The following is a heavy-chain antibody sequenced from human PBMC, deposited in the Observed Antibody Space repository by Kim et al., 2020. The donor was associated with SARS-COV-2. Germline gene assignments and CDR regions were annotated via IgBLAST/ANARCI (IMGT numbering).Heavy chain of an antibody. J-gene: IGHJ2*01. CDR1: GFSFRSYG. CDR2: ISYDASDK. V-gene: IGHV3-33*01. D-gene: IGHD5-12*01. CDR3: ARGPVDPKEGGYFDL. Sequence: GGSLRLSCAASGFSFRSYGMHWVRQAPGKGLEWVAYISYDASDKFYADSVKGRFTISRDNSNNTLYLQLTNLGGRDTAVFYCARGPVDPKEGGYFDLWGRGSLVTVSS.